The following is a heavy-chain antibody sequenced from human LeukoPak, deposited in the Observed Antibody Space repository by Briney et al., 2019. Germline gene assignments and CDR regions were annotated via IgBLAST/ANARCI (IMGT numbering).Heavy chain of an antibody. D-gene: IGHD2-15*01. J-gene: IGHJ4*02. V-gene: IGHV3-30*02. CDR3: AKKARYCSGGYCYADVDY. CDR2: IGYDGSNK. Sequence: GGSLRLSCGASGFPFSSSGMHLVRQAPGKGLEWVAFIGYDGSNKYYAESVKDRFTISRDNSKNTLFLQMNSLRTEDTAVYHCAKKARYCSGGYCYADVDYWGQGTPVTVSS. CDR1: GFPFSSSG.